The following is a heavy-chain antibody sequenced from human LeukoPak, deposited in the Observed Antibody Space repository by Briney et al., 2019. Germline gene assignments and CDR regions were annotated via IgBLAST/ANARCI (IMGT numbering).Heavy chain of an antibody. CDR1: GGSISSYY. Sequence: SETLSLTCTVSGGSISSYYWSWIRQPPGKGLEWIGYIYYSGSTNYNPSLKSRVTISVDTSKNQFSLKLSSVTAADTAVYYCAREVWSAFDIWGQGTMATVSS. J-gene: IGHJ3*02. D-gene: IGHD2-21*01. CDR3: AREVWSAFDI. V-gene: IGHV4-59*12. CDR2: IYYSGST.